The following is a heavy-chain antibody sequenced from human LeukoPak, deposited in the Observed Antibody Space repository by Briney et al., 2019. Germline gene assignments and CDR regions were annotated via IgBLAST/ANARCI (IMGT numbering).Heavy chain of an antibody. V-gene: IGHV3-48*03. J-gene: IGHJ4*02. CDR1: GFTFKNYE. D-gene: IGHD6-19*01. CDR3: ARGPSVGSGWSPDY. CDR2: ISSSGSPI. Sequence: GGSLRLSCAASGFTFKNYEMNWVRQAPGKGLEWVSYISSSGSPIYYADSVKGRFTISRDNAKNSLYLKMNSLRAEDTAVYYCARGPSVGSGWSPDYWGQGTLVTVSS.